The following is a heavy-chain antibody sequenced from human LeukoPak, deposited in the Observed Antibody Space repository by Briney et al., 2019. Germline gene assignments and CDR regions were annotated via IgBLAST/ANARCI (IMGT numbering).Heavy chain of an antibody. J-gene: IGHJ5*02. V-gene: IGHV4-34*01. CDR3: ARGLITLRYNWFDP. D-gene: IGHD3-22*01. CDR2: INHSGST. CDR1: GGSFSGYC. Sequence: SETLSLTCAVYGGSFSGYCWSWIRQPPGKGLEWIGEINHSGSTNYNPSLKSRVTISVDTSKNQFSLKLSSVTAADTAVYYCARGLITLRYNWFDPWGQGTLVTVSS.